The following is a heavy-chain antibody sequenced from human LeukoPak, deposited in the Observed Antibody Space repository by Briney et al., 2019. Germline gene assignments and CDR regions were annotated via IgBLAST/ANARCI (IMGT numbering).Heavy chain of an antibody. CDR2: ISGSGNST. Sequence: GGSLRLSCAASGLTFSGSAMSWVRQAPGKGLEWVSLISGSGNSTYYADSVKGRFTISRDNSKNTLYLQMNSLRAEDTAVYYCAREVWDYYDSSGYYPSAGIDYWGQGTLVTVSS. V-gene: IGHV3-23*01. D-gene: IGHD3-22*01. J-gene: IGHJ4*02. CDR3: AREVWDYYDSSGYYPSAGIDY. CDR1: GLTFSGSA.